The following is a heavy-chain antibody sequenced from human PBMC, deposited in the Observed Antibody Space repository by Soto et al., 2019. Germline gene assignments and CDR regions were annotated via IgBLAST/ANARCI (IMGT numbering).Heavy chain of an antibody. J-gene: IGHJ6*02. CDR1: GFAFSTYS. CDR3: ERGRLGFSGGGCYSGSCGMDV. D-gene: IGHD2-15*01. V-gene: IGHV3-48*02. Sequence: EVQLVESGGGLVQPGGSLRLSCAASGFAFSTYSLNWVRQAPGKGLEWVSYISSSSVTINYADSVTGRFTISRDNAKNALYLQMDSLRDEDTAVYDCERGRLGFSGGGCYSGSCGMDVWGQGTTVTVSS. CDR2: ISSSSVTI.